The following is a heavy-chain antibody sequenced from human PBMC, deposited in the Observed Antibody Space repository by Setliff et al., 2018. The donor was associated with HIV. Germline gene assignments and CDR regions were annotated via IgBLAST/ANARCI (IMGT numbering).Heavy chain of an antibody. CDR1: GGSISGFH. D-gene: IGHD3-16*01. J-gene: IGHJ3*02. V-gene: IGHV4-4*08. CDR3: ARELGASPHDVFDI. CDR2: IYTGGST. Sequence: PSETLSLTCTVSGGSISGFHWSWIRQSPGKGLEWIGCIYTGGSTNYNPSLKSRVTISVDTSKSQFSLKLNSVTAADTAVYYCARELGASPHDVFDIWGQGTMVT.